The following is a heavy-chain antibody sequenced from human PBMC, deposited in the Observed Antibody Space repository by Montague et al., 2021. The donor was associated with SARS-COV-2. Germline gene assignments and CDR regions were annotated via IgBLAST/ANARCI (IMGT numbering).Heavy chain of an antibody. J-gene: IGHJ3*02. CDR2: IYYSGST. Sequence: SETLSLTCTVSSGSINSSSYYWGWIRQPPGKGLEWIGSIYYSGSTYYNPSLKSRVTISVDTSKNQFSLKLSSVTAADTAVYYCARIGWLRGAFDIWGQGTMVTVSS. CDR3: ARIGWLRGAFDI. CDR1: SGSINSSSYY. D-gene: IGHD5-12*01. V-gene: IGHV4-39*01.